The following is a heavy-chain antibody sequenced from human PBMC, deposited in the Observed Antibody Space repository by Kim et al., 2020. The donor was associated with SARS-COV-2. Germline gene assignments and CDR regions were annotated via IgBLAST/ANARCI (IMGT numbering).Heavy chain of an antibody. CDR1: GFTFSDYA. CDR2: ISGSGGGT. Sequence: GGSLRLSCAASGFTFSDYAMSWVRQAPGKGLEWVSEISGSGGGTNYADSVKGRFTISRDNSKNTLYLQMNSLRAEDTAVYYCARAYSSAWYWGYWGQGTLVTVSS. D-gene: IGHD6-19*01. J-gene: IGHJ4*02. CDR3: ARAYSSAWYWGY. V-gene: IGHV3-23*01.